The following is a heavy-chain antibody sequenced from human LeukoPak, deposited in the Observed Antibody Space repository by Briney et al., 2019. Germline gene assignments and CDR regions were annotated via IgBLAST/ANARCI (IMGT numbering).Heavy chain of an antibody. D-gene: IGHD3-3*01. CDR1: GFTFSSYA. Sequence: PGGSLRLSCAASGFTFSSYAMSWVRQAPGKGLEWVSAISGSGGSTYYADSVKGRFTIYRDNSKNTLYLQMNSLRAEDTAVYYCAKDRGGYYDFWSGYYFHYYYGMDVWGQGTTVTVSS. CDR3: AKDRGGYYDFWSGYYFHYYYGMDV. V-gene: IGHV3-23*01. CDR2: ISGSGGST. J-gene: IGHJ6*02.